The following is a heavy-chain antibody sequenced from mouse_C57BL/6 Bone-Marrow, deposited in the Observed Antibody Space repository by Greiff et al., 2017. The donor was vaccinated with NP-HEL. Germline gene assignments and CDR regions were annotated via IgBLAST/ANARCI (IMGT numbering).Heavy chain of an antibody. J-gene: IGHJ4*01. CDR2: INYDGSSS. V-gene: IGHV5-16*01. Sequence: EVKLVESEGGLVQPGSSMKLSCTASGFTFSDYYMAWVRQVPEKGLEWVANINYDGSSSYYLDSLKGRFIISRDNAKNILYLQMSSLKSEDTATYYCAREGRLRRRTYAKDYGGQGTSVTVSA. CDR1: GFTFSDYY. CDR3: AREGRLRRRTYAKDY. D-gene: IGHD2-4*01.